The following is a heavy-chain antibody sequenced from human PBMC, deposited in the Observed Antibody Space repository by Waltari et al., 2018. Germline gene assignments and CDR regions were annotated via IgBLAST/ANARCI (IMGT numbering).Heavy chain of an antibody. J-gene: IGHJ6*02. CDR3: ARQAQYGLDRGMDV. CDR2: IDPSVAYS. D-gene: IGHD3-10*01. CDR1: GYKFTDYW. V-gene: IGHV5-10-1*03. Sequence: EVQLVQSGAEVKKPGESLTISCKGFGYKFTDYWISWVRQLPGRGMEWMGRIDPSVAYSNYNPSIQGHVIISGDKSMNTASLQWISLKASDSGTYYCARQAQYGLDRGMDVWGQGTTVTVTS.